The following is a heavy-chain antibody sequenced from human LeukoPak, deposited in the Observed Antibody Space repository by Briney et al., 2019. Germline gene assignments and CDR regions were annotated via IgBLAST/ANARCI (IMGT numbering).Heavy chain of an antibody. V-gene: IGHV1-2*04. CDR3: ARVLWGYRDAFDI. Sequence: GASVKVSCKASGYIFTDYYMHWVRQAPGQGLEWMGWINPNSGGTNYAQKFQGWVTMTRDTSISTAYMELSRLRSDDTAVYYCARVLWGYRDAFDIWGQGTMVTVSS. CDR1: GYIFTDYY. D-gene: IGHD2-21*01. J-gene: IGHJ3*02. CDR2: INPNSGGT.